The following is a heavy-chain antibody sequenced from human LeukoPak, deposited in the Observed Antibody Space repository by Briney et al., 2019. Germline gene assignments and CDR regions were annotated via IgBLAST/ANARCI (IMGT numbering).Heavy chain of an antibody. J-gene: IGHJ4*02. V-gene: IGHV3-74*01. CDR3: ARAAYYRFDY. CDR1: GFTFSSYW. Sequence: GGSLRLSCAASGFTFSSYWVHWVRQAPGKGLEWVARINSDGSTINHADSVRGRFTISRDNAENTLYLQMSSLRAEDTAIYFCARAAYYRFDYWGQGTLVTVSS. D-gene: IGHD1-26*01. CDR2: INSDGSTI.